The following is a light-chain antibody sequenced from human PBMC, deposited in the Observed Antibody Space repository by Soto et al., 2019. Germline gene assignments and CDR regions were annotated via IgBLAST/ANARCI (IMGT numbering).Light chain of an antibody. J-gene: IGLJ2*01. V-gene: IGLV2-14*01. CDR3: SSYTTSSTLEV. CDR2: DVS. Sequence: QSALTQPASVSGSPGQSITISCTGTSSDVGGYNYVSWYQQHPGKAPKLMIYDVSNRPSGVSNRFSGSKSGNTASLTISGLQAEDEADDYCSSYTTSSTLEVVGGGTKVTAL. CDR1: SSDVGGYNY.